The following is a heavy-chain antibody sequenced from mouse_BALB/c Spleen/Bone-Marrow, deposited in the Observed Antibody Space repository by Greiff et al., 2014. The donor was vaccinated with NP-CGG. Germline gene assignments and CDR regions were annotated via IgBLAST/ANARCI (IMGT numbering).Heavy chain of an antibody. Sequence: VQLQQSGAELVRPGSSVKISCKASGYAFSSYWMNWVKQRPGQGLEWIGQIYPGDSDTHYNGKFKGKATLTADKSSNTAYMQLTSLTSEDSAVYFCARGGISVDYWGQGTTLTVSS. CDR1: GYAFSSYW. CDR2: IYPGDSDT. J-gene: IGHJ2*01. CDR3: ARGGISVDY. V-gene: IGHV1-80*01.